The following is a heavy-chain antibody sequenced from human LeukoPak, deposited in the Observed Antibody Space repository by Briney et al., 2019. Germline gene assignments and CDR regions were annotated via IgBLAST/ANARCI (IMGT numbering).Heavy chain of an antibody. CDR3: ARCNFGYYDTLSGYYRRIDDAFDI. CDR1: GFTFSSYW. CDR2: IKQDGSEK. J-gene: IGHJ3*02. D-gene: IGHD3-9*01. V-gene: IGHV3-7*01. Sequence: GGSLRLSCAASGFTFSSYWMSWVRQAPGKGLEWVANIKQDGSEKYYVDSVKGRFTISRDNAKNSLYLQMHSLRAEDTAVYYCARCNFGYYDTLSGYYRRIDDAFDIWGQGTMVTVSS.